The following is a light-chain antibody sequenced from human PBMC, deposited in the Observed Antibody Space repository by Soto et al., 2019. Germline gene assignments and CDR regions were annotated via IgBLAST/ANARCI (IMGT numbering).Light chain of an antibody. CDR2: ENN. J-gene: IGLJ3*02. V-gene: IGLV1-51*02. Sequence: QSVLTQPPSVSAAPGQTVTISCSGSGSNIGRNFVSWYQQLPGTAPKLHIYENNKRPSGIPDRFSGSKSGTSATLGITGLQPGDEADYHCGAWDTSLAVGMFGGGTKLTVL. CDR3: GAWDTSLAVGM. CDR1: GSNIGRNF.